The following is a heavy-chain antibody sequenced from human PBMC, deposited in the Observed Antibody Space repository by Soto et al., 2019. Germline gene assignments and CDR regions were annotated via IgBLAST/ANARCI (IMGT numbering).Heavy chain of an antibody. CDR3: VRRGLHWDSIALRRPDVLDV. J-gene: IGHJ3*01. CDR1: GGTFINCI. D-gene: IGHD6-6*01. V-gene: IGHV1-69*01. Sequence: QVQLVQSGAEVKKPGSSVKISCKASGGTFINCIFSWVRQAPGQGLEWMGGIIPMFGKANYAQKFQDRVTITADESTSTAYMELNSLRSEDTAVYYCVRRGLHWDSIALRRPDVLDVWGQGTMVTVSS. CDR2: IIPMFGKA.